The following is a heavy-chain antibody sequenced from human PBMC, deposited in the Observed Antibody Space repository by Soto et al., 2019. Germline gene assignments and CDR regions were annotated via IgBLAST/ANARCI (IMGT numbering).Heavy chain of an antibody. J-gene: IGHJ6*02. D-gene: IGHD5-18*01. Sequence: GGSLRLSCAASGFTFSSYSMNWVRQAPGKGLEWVSSISSSSSYIYYADSVKGRFTISRDNAKNSLYLQMNSLRAEDTAVYYCARDSTAMAPYYYYYGMDVWGQGTTVTVSS. CDR2: ISSSSSYI. CDR3: ARDSTAMAPYYYYYGMDV. V-gene: IGHV3-21*01. CDR1: GFTFSSYS.